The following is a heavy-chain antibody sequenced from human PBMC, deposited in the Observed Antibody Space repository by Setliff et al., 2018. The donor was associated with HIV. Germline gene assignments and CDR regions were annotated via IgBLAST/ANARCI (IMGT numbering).Heavy chain of an antibody. CDR1: GYTFSSYA. D-gene: IGHD3-16*01. CDR3: ARDWGIGSLIPYYYMDV. CDR2: INLYKDDT. Sequence: GASVKVSCKASGYTFSSYAITWVRQAPGQGLEWMGSINLYKDDTHYAQKFQDRVAMTRDTSISTAYMDLSSLRSEDTAVYYCARDWGIGSLIPYYYMDVWGKGTTVTVSS. J-gene: IGHJ6*03. V-gene: IGHV1-8*01.